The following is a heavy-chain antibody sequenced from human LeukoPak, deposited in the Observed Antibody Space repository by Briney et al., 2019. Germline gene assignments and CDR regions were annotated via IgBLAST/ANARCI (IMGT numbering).Heavy chain of an antibody. CDR1: GFTFSSYS. CDR2: ISSRSSTI. V-gene: IGHV3-48*01. Sequence: GGSLRLSCAASGFTFSSYSMNWVRQAPGKGLEWVSYISSRSSTIYYADSVKGRFTISRDNAKNSLYLQMNSLKTEDTAVYYCTRAIEGAFDIWGQGTMVTVSS. J-gene: IGHJ3*02. CDR3: TRAIEGAFDI.